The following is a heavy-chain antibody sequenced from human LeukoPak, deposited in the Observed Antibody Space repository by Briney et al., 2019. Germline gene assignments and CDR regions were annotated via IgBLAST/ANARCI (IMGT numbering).Heavy chain of an antibody. J-gene: IGHJ4*02. CDR1: GFTFSSYW. CDR2: IKQDGSEK. CDR3: ARVVVGVTGNDY. V-gene: IGHV3-7*03. Sequence: PGGSLRLSCAASGFTFSSYWMSWVRQAPGKGLEWVANIKQDGSEKYYVDSVKGRFIISRDNAKNTLYLQMNSLRAEDTALYYCARVVVGVTGNDYWGQGTLVTVSS. D-gene: IGHD2-2*01.